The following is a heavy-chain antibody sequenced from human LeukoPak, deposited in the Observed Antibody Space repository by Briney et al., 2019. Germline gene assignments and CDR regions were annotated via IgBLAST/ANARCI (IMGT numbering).Heavy chain of an antibody. CDR2: IYTSGST. J-gene: IGHJ4*02. Sequence: PSETLSLTCTVSGGSISSYYWSWIRQPAGKGLEWIGRIYTSGSTNYNPSLKSRVTMSVDTSKNQFSLKLSSVTAADTAVYYCARDGDSSGYSPFDYWGQGTLVTVSS. V-gene: IGHV4-4*07. CDR3: ARDGDSSGYSPFDY. CDR1: GGSISSYY. D-gene: IGHD3-22*01.